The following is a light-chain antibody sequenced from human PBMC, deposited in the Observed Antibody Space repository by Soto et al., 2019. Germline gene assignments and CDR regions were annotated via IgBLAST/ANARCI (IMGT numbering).Light chain of an antibody. J-gene: IGLJ3*02. CDR1: SGHSSYA. Sequence: QPVLTQSPSASASLGASVKLTCTLSSGHSSYAIAWHQQQPEKGPRYLMKLNSAGSHSKGDGIPDRFSGSSSGAERHLTISSLQSEDEADYYCQTWGTGLLVFGGGTKLTVL. CDR2: LNSAGSH. CDR3: QTWGTGLLV. V-gene: IGLV4-69*01.